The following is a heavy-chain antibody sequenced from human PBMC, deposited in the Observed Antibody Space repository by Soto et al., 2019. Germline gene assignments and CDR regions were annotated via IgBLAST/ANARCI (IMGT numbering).Heavy chain of an antibody. Sequence: PSQTLSLTCAISGDSVSSNSAAWNWIRQSPSRGLEWLGRTYYRSRWYNDYAGSGKSRITVNPDTSKNQFSLQLNCVTTEDTAVYYFAGTTPLQSYSMHVCDKETTVTVSS. V-gene: IGHV6-1*01. J-gene: IGHJ6*03. CDR2: TYYRSRWYN. D-gene: IGHD1-7*01. CDR3: AGTTPLQSYSMHV. CDR1: GDSVSSNSAA.